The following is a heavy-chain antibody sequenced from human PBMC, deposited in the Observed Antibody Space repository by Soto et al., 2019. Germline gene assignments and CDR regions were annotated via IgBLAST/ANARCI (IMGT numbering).Heavy chain of an antibody. Sequence: QVQLVQSGAEVKKPGASVKVSCKASGYTFTSYDINWVRQATGQGLEWMGWMNPNSGNTGYAQKFQGRVTMTRNTSISTAYMELSSLRSEDTAVYYCARGGTYYYDSRPLYCMDVWGQGTTVTVSS. CDR3: ARGGTYYYDSRPLYCMDV. D-gene: IGHD3-22*01. CDR2: MNPNSGNT. CDR1: GYTFTSYD. J-gene: IGHJ6*02. V-gene: IGHV1-8*01.